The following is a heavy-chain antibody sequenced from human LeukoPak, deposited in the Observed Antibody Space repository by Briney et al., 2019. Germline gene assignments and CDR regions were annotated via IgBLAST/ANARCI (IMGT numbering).Heavy chain of an antibody. CDR2: LSPSGADT. CDR3: ARRAYNWGAFDI. J-gene: IGHJ3*02. V-gene: IGHV3-23*01. CDR1: GFTFTNYA. Sequence: RGSLRLSCAASGFTFTNYAMNWVRQAPGKGLEWVSTLSPSGADTYYDDSVKGRFTISRDISKNTLYLQMNSLRAEDTAVYYCARRAYNWGAFDIWGQGTMVTVSS. D-gene: IGHD5-24*01.